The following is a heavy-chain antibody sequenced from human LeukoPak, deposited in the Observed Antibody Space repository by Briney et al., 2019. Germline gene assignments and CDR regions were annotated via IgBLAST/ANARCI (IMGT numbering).Heavy chain of an antibody. Sequence: GGSLRLSCAASGFTFSSYNMNGVRQAPGKGREWFSYISGRGNTIKYADSVKGRFTISRDNGKNSLYLHMSSLRAEDTAVYYCARDPPALEDFDYWGQGTLVSVSS. V-gene: IGHV3-48*04. CDR2: ISGRGNTI. CDR1: GFTFSSYN. CDR3: ARDPPALEDFDY. J-gene: IGHJ4*02.